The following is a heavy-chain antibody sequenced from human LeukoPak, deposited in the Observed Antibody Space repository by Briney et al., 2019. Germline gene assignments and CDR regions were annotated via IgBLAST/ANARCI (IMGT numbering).Heavy chain of an antibody. CDR3: ARSELLGGYYFDY. V-gene: IGHV4-39*01. D-gene: IGHD1-26*01. CDR2: IYYSGST. CDR1: GGSISSSSYY. J-gene: IGHJ4*02. Sequence: SETLSLTCTVSGGSISSSSYYWGWIRQPPGKGLEWIGSIYYSGSTYYNPSLKSRVTISVDTSKNQFSLKLSSVTAADTAVYYCARSELLGGYYFDYWGQGTLVTVSS.